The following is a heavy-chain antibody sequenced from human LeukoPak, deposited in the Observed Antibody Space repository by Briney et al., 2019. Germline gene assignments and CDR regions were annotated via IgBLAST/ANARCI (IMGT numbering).Heavy chain of an antibody. CDR3: ARAVVVVNHYYYYYGMDV. V-gene: IGHV4-61*02. J-gene: IGHJ6*02. CDR1: GGSISSGSYY. CDR2: IYTSGCT. Sequence: SQTLSFTCTVSGGSISSGSYYWSWIRQPAGKGLEWIGRIYTSGCTNYNPSLKSRVTISVDTSKNQFSLKLSSVTAADTAVYYCARAVVVVNHYYYYYGMDVWGQGTTVTVSS. D-gene: IGHD3-22*01.